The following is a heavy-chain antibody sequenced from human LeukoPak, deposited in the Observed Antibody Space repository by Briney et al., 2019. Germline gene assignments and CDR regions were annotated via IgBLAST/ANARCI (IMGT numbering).Heavy chain of an antibody. CDR3: ARGGGLDV. CDR2: INHNGNVN. CDR1: GFTFSSYW. D-gene: IGHD3-16*01. V-gene: IGHV3-7*03. J-gene: IGHJ6*02. Sequence: GGSLRLSCAASGFTFSSYWMNWGRQAPGKGLEWVASINHNGNVNYYVDFVKGRFTISRDNAKNSLYLQMSNLRAEDTAVYFCARGGGLDVWGQGATVTVSS.